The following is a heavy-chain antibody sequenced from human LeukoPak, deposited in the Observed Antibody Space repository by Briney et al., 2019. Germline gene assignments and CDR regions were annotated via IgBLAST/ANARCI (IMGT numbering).Heavy chain of an antibody. V-gene: IGHV4-39*01. Sequence: SETLSLTCTVSGGSISSSSYYWGWIRQPPGKGLEWIGSIYYSGSTYYNPSLKSRVTISVDTSKNQFSLKLSSVTAADTAVYYCARQMTTVTTDYWGQGTLVTVSS. CDR1: GGSISSSSYY. CDR2: IYYSGST. J-gene: IGHJ4*02. D-gene: IGHD4-17*01. CDR3: ARQMTTVTTDY.